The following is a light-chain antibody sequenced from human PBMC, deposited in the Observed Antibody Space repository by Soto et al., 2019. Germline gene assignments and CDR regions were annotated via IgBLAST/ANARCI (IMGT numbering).Light chain of an antibody. Sequence: DIQMTQSPSSLPASVGDRVTITGRARQSIGRDLNWYQEKLGKGPKLLIYASSSLQSGVPSRFSGSGSGTDFTLTISSLQPEDFATYYCQQSYSTPLTFGGGTKVDIK. CDR3: QQSYSTPLT. CDR1: QSIGRD. J-gene: IGKJ4*01. CDR2: ASS. V-gene: IGKV1-39*01.